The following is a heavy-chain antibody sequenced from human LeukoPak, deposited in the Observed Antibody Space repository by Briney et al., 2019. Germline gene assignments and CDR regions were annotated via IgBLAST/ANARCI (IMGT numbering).Heavy chain of an antibody. CDR3: AREPSYSSSWYTSCDY. Sequence: GGSLRLSCAASGFTFCRYWMSWVRQAPGKGLEWVANIKEDGSEKYYVDSVKGRFTISRDNAKNSVYLQMNCLRAEDTAVYYCAREPSYSSSWYTSCDYWGQGTLVTVSS. D-gene: IGHD6-13*01. CDR2: IKEDGSEK. CDR1: GFTFCRYW. V-gene: IGHV3-7*01. J-gene: IGHJ4*02.